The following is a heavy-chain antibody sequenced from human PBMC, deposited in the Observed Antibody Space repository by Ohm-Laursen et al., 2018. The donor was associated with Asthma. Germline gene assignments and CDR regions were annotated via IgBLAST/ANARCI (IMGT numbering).Heavy chain of an antibody. CDR3: ARDGAESSIAARNFDY. V-gene: IGHV3-21*01. CDR2: ISSGSSYI. CDR1: GFTFSSYS. D-gene: IGHD6-6*01. J-gene: IGHJ4*02. Sequence: SLRPSCSASGFTFSSYSMNWVRQAPGKGLEWVSSISSGSSYIYYTDSVKGRFTISRDNAKNSLYLQMNSLRAEDTAVYYCARDGAESSIAARNFDYWGQGTLVTVSS.